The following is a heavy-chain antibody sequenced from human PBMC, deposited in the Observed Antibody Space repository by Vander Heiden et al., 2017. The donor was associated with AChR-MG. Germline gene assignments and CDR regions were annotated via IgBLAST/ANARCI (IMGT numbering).Heavy chain of an antibody. CDR2: IYSGGST. Sequence: EVQLVESGGGLVQPGGSLRLSCAASGFPVRSNYMSWVRQAPGKGLEWVSVIYSGGSTYYADSVKGRFTISRDNSKNTLYLQMNSLRAEDTAVYYCARVRAAAGPYYYYGMDVWGQGTTVTVSS. V-gene: IGHV3-66*01. CDR3: ARVRAAAGPYYYYGMDV. J-gene: IGHJ6*02. CDR1: GFPVRSNY. D-gene: IGHD6-13*01.